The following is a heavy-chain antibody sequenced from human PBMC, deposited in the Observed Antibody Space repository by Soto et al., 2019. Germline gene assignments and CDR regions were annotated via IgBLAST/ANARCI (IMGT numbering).Heavy chain of an antibody. CDR1: GFTFNTYE. D-gene: IGHD4-17*01. CDR3: ARETTGFDY. CDR2: ISSSGSSM. V-gene: IGHV3-48*03. J-gene: IGHJ4*02. Sequence: GGSLRLSCAASGFTFNTYEMNWVRQAPGKGLEWVSYISSSGSSMYYADSVRGRFTISRDNAKNSLYLQMNSLRAEDTAVYYCARETTGFDYWGQETLVTVSS.